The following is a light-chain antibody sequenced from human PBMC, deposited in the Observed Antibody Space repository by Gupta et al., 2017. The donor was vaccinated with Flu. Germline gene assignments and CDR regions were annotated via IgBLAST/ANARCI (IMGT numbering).Light chain of an antibody. Sequence: GDRVSITCRASQAIRNDLAWFQQKPGKPPKRLIYAASSLQRGVPSRFSGSGSGTDFTLTISGLQPEDFATYYCLQHNSYPLITFGQGTRVEI. V-gene: IGKV1-17*01. J-gene: IGKJ5*01. CDR2: AAS. CDR3: LQHNSYPLIT. CDR1: QAIRND.